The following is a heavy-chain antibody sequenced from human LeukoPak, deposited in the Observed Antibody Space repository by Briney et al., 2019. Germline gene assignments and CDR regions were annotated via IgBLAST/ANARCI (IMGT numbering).Heavy chain of an antibody. V-gene: IGHV4-34*01. CDR2: INHSGST. J-gene: IGHJ3*02. Sequence: SETLSLTCAVYGGSFSGYYWSWIRQPPGKGLEWIGEINHSGSTNYNPSLKSRVTISVDKSKNQFSLKLSSVTAADTAVYYCARDRGVVRMAPNQEDAFDIWGQGTMLTVSS. CDR1: GGSFSGYY. CDR3: ARDRGVVRMAPNQEDAFDI. D-gene: IGHD3-16*01.